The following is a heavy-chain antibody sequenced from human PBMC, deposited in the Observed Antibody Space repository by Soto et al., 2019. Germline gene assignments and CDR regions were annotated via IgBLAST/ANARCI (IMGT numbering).Heavy chain of an antibody. Sequence: KPSETMSLTCTVSGGSISSGGYYWSWIRQHPGKGLEWIGYIYYSGSTYYNPSLKSRVTISVGTSKNQFSLKLSSVTAADTAVYYCARDSYAFWSGYYSPLYYYYGMDVWGQGTTVTVSS. CDR1: GGSISSGGYY. D-gene: IGHD3-3*01. CDR3: ARDSYAFWSGYYSPLYYYYGMDV. J-gene: IGHJ6*02. V-gene: IGHV4-31*03. CDR2: IYYSGST.